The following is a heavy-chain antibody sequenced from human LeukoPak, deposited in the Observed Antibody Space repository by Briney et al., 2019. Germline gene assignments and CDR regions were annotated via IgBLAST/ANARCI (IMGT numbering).Heavy chain of an antibody. CDR3: ARRGSGGYYRDFFDY. D-gene: IGHD3-10*01. CDR2: LYPGDPHT. Sequence: GESLKITGKGSGYNFTSYWIGRVSQMPGKGLAWMGILYPGDPHTRYSPSFQGQVTMSADKSISTAYLQWSSLKASDTAMYYCARRGSGGYYRDFFDYWGQGTLATVSS. J-gene: IGHJ4*02. V-gene: IGHV5-51*01. CDR1: GYNFTSYW.